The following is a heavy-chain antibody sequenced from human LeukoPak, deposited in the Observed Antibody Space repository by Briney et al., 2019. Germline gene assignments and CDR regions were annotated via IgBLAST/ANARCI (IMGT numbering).Heavy chain of an antibody. D-gene: IGHD1-26*01. CDR3: ASVGRGWELFFDY. Sequence: GGSLRLSCAASGFTFSSYSMNWVRQAPGKGLEWVSSISSSSSYIYYADSVKGRFTISRDNAKNSLYLQMNSLRAEDTAVYYCASVGRGWELFFDYWGQGTLVTVSS. V-gene: IGHV3-21*01. CDR2: ISSSSSYI. CDR1: GFTFSSYS. J-gene: IGHJ4*02.